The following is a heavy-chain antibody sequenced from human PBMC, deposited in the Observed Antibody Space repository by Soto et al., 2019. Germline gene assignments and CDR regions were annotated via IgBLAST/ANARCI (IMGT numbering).Heavy chain of an antibody. CDR3: ATPLTGDDAFDI. D-gene: IGHD7-27*01. CDR1: GYSFTSYW. V-gene: IGHV5-10-1*01. Sequence: GESLKISCKGSGYSFTSYWISWVRQMPGKGLEWMGRIDPSDSYTNYSPSFQGHVTISADKSISTAYLQWSSLKASDTAMYFWATPLTGDDAFDIWGQGTMVTVSS. J-gene: IGHJ3*02. CDR2: IDPSDSYT.